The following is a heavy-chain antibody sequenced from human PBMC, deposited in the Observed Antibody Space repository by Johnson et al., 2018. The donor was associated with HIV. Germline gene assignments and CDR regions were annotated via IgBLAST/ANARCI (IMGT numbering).Heavy chain of an antibody. V-gene: IGHV3-30*03. D-gene: IGHD3/OR15-3a*01. CDR2: ISYDGSNK. Sequence: QVQLVESGGGVVQPGRSLRLSCATSGFTFSSFGMHWVRQAPGKGLEWVAVISYDGSNKYYADSVKGRFIISRDNSKNTLYLQMNSLRSEDTGVFYCAIGDLDCTDDFCYVDAFDMWGQGTMVTVSS. CDR3: AIGDLDCTDDFCYVDAFDM. CDR1: GFTFSSFG. J-gene: IGHJ3*02.